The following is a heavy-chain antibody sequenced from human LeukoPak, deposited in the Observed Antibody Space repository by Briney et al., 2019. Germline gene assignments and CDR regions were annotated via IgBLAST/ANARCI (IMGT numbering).Heavy chain of an antibody. V-gene: IGHV3-48*04. D-gene: IGHD1-1*01. CDR1: GFTFSSCS. Sequence: GGSLRLSCAASGFTFSSCSMNWVRQAPGKGLEWVSSISSSGSTIYYADSVKGRFTISRDNAKNSLYLQMNSLRAEDTAVYYCARGLELDYYFDYWGQGTLVTVSS. CDR2: ISSSGSTI. J-gene: IGHJ4*02. CDR3: ARGLELDYYFDY.